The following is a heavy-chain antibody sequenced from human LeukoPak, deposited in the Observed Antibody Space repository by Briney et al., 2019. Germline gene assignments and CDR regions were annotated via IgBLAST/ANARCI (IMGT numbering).Heavy chain of an antibody. V-gene: IGHV1-69*13. CDR3: AEDYGDDGWFDP. D-gene: IGHD4-17*01. CDR1: GGTFSSYT. Sequence: ASVKVSCKASGGTFSSYTITWVRRAPGQGLEWMGGIIPIFHTATYAQKFQGRVTITADESTTTAYMELSSLRSEDTAVYYCAEDYGDDGWFDPWGQGTLVTVSS. CDR2: IIPIFHTA. J-gene: IGHJ5*02.